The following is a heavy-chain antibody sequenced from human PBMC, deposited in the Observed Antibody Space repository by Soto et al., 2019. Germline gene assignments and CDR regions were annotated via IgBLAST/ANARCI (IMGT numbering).Heavy chain of an antibody. V-gene: IGHV3-23*01. CDR1: GFTFTNYA. CDR3: ACFTALNYYYGMDV. Sequence: EVQLLESGGGLVQPGGSLRLSCAASGFTFTNYAMSWVRQAPGKGLEWVSAISGSGSSTYYADSVKGRYTISRDNSENTLFLQMNSLRAEHTAVYYCACFTALNYYYGMDVWGQGTTVTVSS. D-gene: IGHD2-2*02. CDR2: ISGSGSST. J-gene: IGHJ6*02.